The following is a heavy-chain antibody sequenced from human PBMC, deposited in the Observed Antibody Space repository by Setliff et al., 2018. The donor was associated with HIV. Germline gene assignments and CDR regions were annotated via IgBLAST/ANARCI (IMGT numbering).Heavy chain of an antibody. J-gene: IGHJ4*02. D-gene: IGHD6-19*01. Sequence: SETLSLTCTVSGYSISSVSYWGWIRQPPGKGLEWIGSIYHSGTTYYNPSLKSRVTISVDTSKNQFSLKLSAVTAADTAVYYCARESTDSSGYYRGYFDYWGQGTLVTVSS. CDR2: IYHSGTT. V-gene: IGHV4-38-2*02. CDR1: GYSISSVSY. CDR3: ARESTDSSGYYRGYFDY.